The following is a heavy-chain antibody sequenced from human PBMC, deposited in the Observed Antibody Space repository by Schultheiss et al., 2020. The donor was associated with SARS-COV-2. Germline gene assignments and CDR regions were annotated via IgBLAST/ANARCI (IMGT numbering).Heavy chain of an antibody. J-gene: IGHJ6*02. CDR3: ARDRGYSRGYGMDV. CDR2: IYSGGST. D-gene: IGHD4-11*01. V-gene: IGHV3-66*01. CDR1: GFTFSSYG. Sequence: GGSLRLSCAASGFTFSSYGMHWVRQAPGKGLEWFSVIYSGGSTYYADSVKGRFTISRDNSKNTLYLQMNSLRAEDTAVYYCARDRGYSRGYGMDVWGQGTTVTVSS.